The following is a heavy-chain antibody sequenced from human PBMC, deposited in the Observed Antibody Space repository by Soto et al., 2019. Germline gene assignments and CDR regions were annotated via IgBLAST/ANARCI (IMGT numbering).Heavy chain of an antibody. CDR2: ISYDGSNK. CDR1: GFTFSSYG. Sequence: GGSLRLSCAASGFTFSSYGMHWVRQAPGKGLEWVAVISYDGSNKYYADSVKGRFTISRDNSKNTLYLQMNSLRAEDTAVYYCAKGGDSGHYYYYMDVWGKGTTVTVSS. CDR3: AKGGDSGHYYYYMDV. J-gene: IGHJ6*03. D-gene: IGHD2-21*02. V-gene: IGHV3-30*18.